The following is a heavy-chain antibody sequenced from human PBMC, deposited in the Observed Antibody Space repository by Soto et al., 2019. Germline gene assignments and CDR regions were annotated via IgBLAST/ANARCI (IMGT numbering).Heavy chain of an antibody. CDR3: ARLGDYCSGGSCYSAFDY. J-gene: IGHJ4*02. D-gene: IGHD2-15*01. V-gene: IGHV1-69*02. CDR1: GCTFSSYT. Sequence: SSVKVSCKASGCTFSSYTISWVRQAPGQGLEWMGRIIPILGIANYAQKFQGRVTITADKSTSTAYMELSSLRSEDTAVYYCARLGDYCSGGSCYSAFDYWGQGTLVTVS. CDR2: IIPILGIA.